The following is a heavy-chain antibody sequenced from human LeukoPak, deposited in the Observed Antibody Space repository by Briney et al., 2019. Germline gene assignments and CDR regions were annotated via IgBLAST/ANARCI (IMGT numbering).Heavy chain of an antibody. J-gene: IGHJ4*02. V-gene: IGHV3-21*01. D-gene: IGHD6-19*01. CDR2: ISSTKTYI. CDR1: GFNFKTYS. Sequence: GGSPRLSCVASGFNFKTYSMNWARQAPGKGLEWVASISSTKTYIYYADSLEGRFTISRDNAKNSLYLQMNSLRPEDTGVYYCARGGYESTVAYTLDHWGQGTRVTVSS. CDR3: ARGGYESTVAYTLDH.